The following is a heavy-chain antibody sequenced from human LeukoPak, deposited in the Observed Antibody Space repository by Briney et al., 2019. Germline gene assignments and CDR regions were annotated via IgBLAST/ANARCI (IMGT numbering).Heavy chain of an antibody. J-gene: IGHJ6*03. D-gene: IGHD1-26*01. Sequence: GGTLRLSCAASGFTFSSYGMSWVRQAPGKGLEWVSAISGSGDSTYYADSVKGRFTISRDNSKNTLYLQMNSLRAEDTAVYYCARDGYSGSYYRLYYFFMDVWGKGTTVTVSS. CDR1: GFTFSSYG. V-gene: IGHV3-23*01. CDR2: ISGSGDST. CDR3: ARDGYSGSYYRLYYFFMDV.